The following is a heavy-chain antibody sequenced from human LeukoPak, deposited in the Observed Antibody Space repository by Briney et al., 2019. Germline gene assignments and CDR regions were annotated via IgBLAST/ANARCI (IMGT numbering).Heavy chain of an antibody. CDR3: AKGSYYDSSGSFYFDY. CDR1: GFTFSSYA. CDR2: ISYDGSNK. Sequence: SGGSLRLSCAASGFTFSSYAMHWVRQAPGKGLEWVAVISYDGSNKYYADSVKGRFTISRDNSKNTLYLQMNSLRAEDTAVYYCAKGSYYDSSGSFYFDYWGQGTLVTVSS. J-gene: IGHJ4*02. V-gene: IGHV3-30-3*01. D-gene: IGHD3-22*01.